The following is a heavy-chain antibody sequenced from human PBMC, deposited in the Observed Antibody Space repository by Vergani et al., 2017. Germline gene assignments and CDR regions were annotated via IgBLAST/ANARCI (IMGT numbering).Heavy chain of an antibody. CDR2: ISSSSSYT. J-gene: IGHJ6*02. D-gene: IGHD6-13*01. V-gene: IGHV3-48*04. CDR3: ARDSRQQPEHQSDRYYYYYYGMDV. CDR1: GFTFDDYT. Sequence: EVQLVESGGVVVQPGGSLRLSCAASGFTFDDYTMHWVRQAPGKGLEWVSYISSSSSYTNYADSVKGRFTISRDNAKNSLYLQMNSLRAEDTAVYYCARDSRQQPEHQSDRYYYYYYGMDVWGQGTTVTVSS.